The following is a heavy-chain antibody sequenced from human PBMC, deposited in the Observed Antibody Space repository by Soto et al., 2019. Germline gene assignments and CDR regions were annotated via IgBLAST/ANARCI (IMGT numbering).Heavy chain of an antibody. CDR1: GHTLTELS. Sequence: QVQLVQSGAEVKKPGASVKVSCKVSGHTLTELSMHWVRQAPGKGPEWMGGFDPEDGETIYAQKSQGRVTMTEDTSTDTAYMELRSLRSEDTAVYYCATVPAWMPIYYRRLDVWGQGTTVTVSS. D-gene: IGHD2-2*01. CDR2: FDPEDGET. J-gene: IGHJ6*02. CDR3: ATVPAWMPIYYRRLDV. V-gene: IGHV1-24*01.